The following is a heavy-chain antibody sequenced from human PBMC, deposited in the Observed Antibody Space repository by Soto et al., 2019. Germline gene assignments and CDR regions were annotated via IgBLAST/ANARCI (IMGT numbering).Heavy chain of an antibody. CDR3: ARTGYDRSGYFVEYYFDY. CDR2: ISNDGSNP. V-gene: IGHV3-30-3*01. Sequence: PXGSLSLSCAASGVTFSKYAMHWVRQARGTGLEWVAVISNDGSNPYYADSVKGRFTISRDNSKNTLYLQMNSLREEDTAVYYCARTGYDRSGYFVEYYFDYWGQGTLVTVS. D-gene: IGHD3-22*01. CDR1: GVTFSKYA. J-gene: IGHJ4*02.